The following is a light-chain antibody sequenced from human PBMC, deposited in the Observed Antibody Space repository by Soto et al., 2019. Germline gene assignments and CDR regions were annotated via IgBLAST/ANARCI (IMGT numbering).Light chain of an antibody. V-gene: IGKV1-39*01. J-gene: IGKJ2*01. CDR2: AAS. Sequence: DMQMTQTPSSLSASVGDRVTITCRASQSISNYLHWYQQKPGKAPKLLIYAASSLQTGVPSRFSGSGSGTDFTRTISSLQPEDFATYYCQQSYSTLIYTFGQGTKLEIK. CDR1: QSISNY. CDR3: QQSYSTLIYT.